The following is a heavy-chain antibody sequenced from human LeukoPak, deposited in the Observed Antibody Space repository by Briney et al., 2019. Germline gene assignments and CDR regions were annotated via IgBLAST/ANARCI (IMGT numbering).Heavy chain of an antibody. CDR1: GGSFSGYY. J-gene: IGHJ4*02. CDR3: ARGASYAGYSSSSYDY. CDR2: INHSGST. Sequence: PSETLSLTCAVYGGSFSGYYWSWIRQPPGKGLEWIGEINHSGSTNYNPSLKSRVTISVDTSKNQFSLKLSSVTAADTAVYYCARGASYAGYSSSSYDYWGQGTLATVSS. V-gene: IGHV4-34*01. D-gene: IGHD6-13*01.